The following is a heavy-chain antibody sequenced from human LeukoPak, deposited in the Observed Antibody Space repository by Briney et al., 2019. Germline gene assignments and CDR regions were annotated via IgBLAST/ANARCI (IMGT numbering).Heavy chain of an antibody. J-gene: IGHJ6*03. CDR3: AREIPYYYYMDV. Sequence: PSETLSLTCAVSGGSISSSYWSWIRQPPGKGLEWIGYIYTSGSTNYNPSLQNRLSISRDTSKNQFSLKLTSVTAADTAVYYCAREIPYYYYMDVWGKGTTVTVSS. V-gene: IGHV4-4*09. CDR2: IYTSGST. CDR1: GGSISSSY. D-gene: IGHD2-2*02.